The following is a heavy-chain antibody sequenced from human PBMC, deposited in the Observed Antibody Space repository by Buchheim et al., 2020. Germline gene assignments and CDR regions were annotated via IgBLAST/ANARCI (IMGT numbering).Heavy chain of an antibody. V-gene: IGHV1-69*01. CDR2: IVPLFGTT. D-gene: IGHD6-13*01. CDR1: GGTFSSNS. J-gene: IGHJ4*02. Sequence: QVQLLQSGTEVKKPGSSVMVSCKASGGTFSSNSISWVRQGPGQGFEWMGGIVPLFGTTEYAQKFQGRLTVTADESTRTVYMELSSLSSEDTALYFCATSPAAGSTYYFDYWGQGTL. CDR3: ATSPAAGSTYYFDY.